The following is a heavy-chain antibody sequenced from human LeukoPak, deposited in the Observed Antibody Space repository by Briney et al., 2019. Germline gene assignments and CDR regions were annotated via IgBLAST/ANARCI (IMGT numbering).Heavy chain of an antibody. J-gene: IGHJ3*02. CDR2: ISAYNGNT. Sequence: ASVKVSCKASGYTFTNYGISWVRQAPGQGLEWMGWISAYNGNTNYAQKLQGRVTMTTDTSTSTAYMELRSLRSDDTAVYYCARFQYYYDSSGYYYRINDAFDIWGQGTMVTVSS. V-gene: IGHV1-18*01. D-gene: IGHD3-22*01. CDR1: GYTFTNYG. CDR3: ARFQYYYDSSGYYYRINDAFDI.